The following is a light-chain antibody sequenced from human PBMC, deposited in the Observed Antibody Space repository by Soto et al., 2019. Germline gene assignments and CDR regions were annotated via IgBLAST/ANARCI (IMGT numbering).Light chain of an antibody. J-gene: IGKJ1*01. Sequence: DIQMTQSPSSLSASVGDRVTNTCRASQNIDTYLNWYLQKPGQAPKLLIYSAYSLQSGVSPRFSGDGSGTDFTLTISSLQPEDFATYYCQQSYNFPRTFGQGTTV. V-gene: IGKV1-39*01. CDR3: QQSYNFPRT. CDR1: QNIDTY. CDR2: SAY.